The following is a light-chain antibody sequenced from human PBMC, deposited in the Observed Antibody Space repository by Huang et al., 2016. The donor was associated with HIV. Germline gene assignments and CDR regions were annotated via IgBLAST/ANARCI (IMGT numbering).Light chain of an antibody. Sequence: EIVLTQSPDTLSLSPGERATVSCRVSQTIKNNYLAWYQQNPCQGPRLRIYGASSRATDIPDRFSGSGSGTDFTLTINRLEPEDFAVYYCQQYDSSQGISFGQGTRLEMK. V-gene: IGKV3-20*01. CDR2: GAS. CDR1: QTIKNNY. J-gene: IGKJ5*01. CDR3: QQYDSSQGIS.